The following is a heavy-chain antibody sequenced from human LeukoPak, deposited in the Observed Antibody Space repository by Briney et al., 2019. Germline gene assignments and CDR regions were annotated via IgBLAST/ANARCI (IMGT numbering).Heavy chain of an antibody. J-gene: IGHJ6*03. CDR2: INPSGGST. D-gene: IGHD4-17*01. CDR1: GYTFTTYY. V-gene: IGHV1-46*01. Sequence: ASVKVSCKASGYTFTTYYVHWVRQAPGQGLEWMGIINPSGGSTSYAQRFQGRVTMTRDMSTSTVYMQLSGLRSEDTAVYYCARGFTVTAKTYYYYMDVWGKGTTVTVSS. CDR3: ARGFTVTAKTYYYYMDV.